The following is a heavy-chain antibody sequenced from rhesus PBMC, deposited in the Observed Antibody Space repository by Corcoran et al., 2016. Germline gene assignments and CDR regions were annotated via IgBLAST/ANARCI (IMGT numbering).Heavy chain of an antibody. CDR1: GCSIRGCYN. V-gene: IGHV4-143*01. Sequence: QVRLQGSGPGLVEPSETLSLACPVPGCSIRGCYNWTWIRPSPGKGLEWIGGVYGNSASTNYNPSLKSRVTISKDTSKNQFSLRLTSVTAADTAVYYCARQGYTDHLGGLDSWGQGVVVTVSS. CDR3: ARQGYTDHLGGLDS. J-gene: IGHJ6*01. D-gene: IGHD2-39*02. CDR2: VYGNSAST.